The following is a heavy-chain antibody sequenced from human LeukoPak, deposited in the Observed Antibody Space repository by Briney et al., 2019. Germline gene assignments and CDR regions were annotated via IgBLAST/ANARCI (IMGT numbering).Heavy chain of an antibody. CDR2: ISSSGSTI. D-gene: IGHD3-22*01. J-gene: IGHJ4*02. CDR1: GGSISSYY. Sequence: LSLTCTVSGGSISSYYWSWIRQAPGKGLEWVSYISSSGSTIYYADSVKGRFTISRDNAKNSLYLQMNSLRAEDTAVYYCARDLGGYYYVGIDYWGQGTLVTVSS. V-gene: IGHV3-11*01. CDR3: ARDLGGYYYVGIDY.